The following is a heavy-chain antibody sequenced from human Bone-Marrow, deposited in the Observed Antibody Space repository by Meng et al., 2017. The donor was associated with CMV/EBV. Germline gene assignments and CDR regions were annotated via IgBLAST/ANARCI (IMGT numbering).Heavy chain of an antibody. J-gene: IGHJ4*02. CDR2: TYYRSKWYN. Sequence: GDSVSSISAACNWIRQSPSRGLEWLGRTYYRSKWYNDYAVSVKSRITINPDTSKNQFSLQLNSVTPEDTAVYYCAREVVPAAIGFDYWGQGTLVTVSS. CDR3: AREVVPAAIGFDY. D-gene: IGHD2-2*01. V-gene: IGHV6-1*01. CDR1: GDSVSSISAA.